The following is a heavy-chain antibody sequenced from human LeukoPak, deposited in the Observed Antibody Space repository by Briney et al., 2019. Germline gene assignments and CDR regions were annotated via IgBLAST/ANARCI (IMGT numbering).Heavy chain of an antibody. D-gene: IGHD5-18*01. CDR3: ARHGSGYSYGYYFDY. CDR2: ISSSSSTI. V-gene: IGHV3-48*01. Sequence: GGSLRLSCAASGFTFSSYSMNWVRQAPGKGLEWVSYISSSSSTIYYADSVKGRFTISRDNAKNSLYLQMNSLRAEDTAVYYCARHGSGYSYGYYFDYWGQGTLVTVSS. J-gene: IGHJ4*02. CDR1: GFTFSSYS.